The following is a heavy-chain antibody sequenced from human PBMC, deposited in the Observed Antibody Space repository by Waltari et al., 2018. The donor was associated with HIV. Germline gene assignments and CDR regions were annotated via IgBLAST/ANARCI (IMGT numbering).Heavy chain of an antibody. V-gene: IGHV1-69*01. Sequence: VQLVQSGAEVKKPGSSVKVSCKASGGTFSSYAISWVRQAPGQGLEWMGGIIPIFGTANYAQKFQGRVTITADESTSTAYMELSSLRSEDTAVYYCARARKYYYDSSGYYLLDYWGQGTWSPSPQ. D-gene: IGHD3-22*01. J-gene: IGHJ4*02. CDR3: ARARKYYYDSSGYYLLDY. CDR2: IIPIFGTA. CDR1: GGTFSSYA.